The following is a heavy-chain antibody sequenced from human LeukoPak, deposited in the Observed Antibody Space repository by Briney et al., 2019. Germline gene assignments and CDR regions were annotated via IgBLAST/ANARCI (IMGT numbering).Heavy chain of an antibody. V-gene: IGHV3-48*03. Sequence: GGSLRLSCAASRFTFSHYEMNWVRQAPGQGLEWVAYISGSGSTIYYAESVKGRSTISRDNAKNSLFLHMNSLRLEDTAVYYCARAATPVDYWGQGTVVTVSS. CDR1: RFTFSHYE. CDR3: ARAATPVDY. D-gene: IGHD2-15*01. CDR2: ISGSGSTI. J-gene: IGHJ4*02.